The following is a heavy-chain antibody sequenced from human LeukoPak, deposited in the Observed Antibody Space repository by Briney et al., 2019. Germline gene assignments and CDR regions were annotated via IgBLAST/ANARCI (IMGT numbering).Heavy chain of an antibody. V-gene: IGHV4-4*07. CDR1: GGSISSHY. D-gene: IGHD4-23*01. CDR2: IFTSGST. J-gene: IGHJ4*02. Sequence: SETLSLTCIVSGGSISSHYWSWIRQPAGKGLEYIGRIFTSGSTNYNPSLKSRVTMSVDTSNNQFSLKLSSVTAADTAVYYCARQTYGGNSGFDYWGQGTLVTVSS. CDR3: ARQTYGGNSGFDY.